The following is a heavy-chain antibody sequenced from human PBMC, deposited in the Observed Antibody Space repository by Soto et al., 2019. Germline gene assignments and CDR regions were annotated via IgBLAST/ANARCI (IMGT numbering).Heavy chain of an antibody. CDR3: ARSISGYWFDL. J-gene: IGHJ5*02. Sequence: EVQLVESGGGLVQPGGSLRLSCAASGFTFRSYEMNWVRQAPGKGLEWVSYISSSGGTIYYADSVKGRFTISRDNAKNSLFLQMNSLRGEDTAVYYCARSISGYWFDLWGQGTLGTVSS. CDR1: GFTFRSYE. V-gene: IGHV3-48*03. CDR2: ISSSGGTI. D-gene: IGHD3-10*01.